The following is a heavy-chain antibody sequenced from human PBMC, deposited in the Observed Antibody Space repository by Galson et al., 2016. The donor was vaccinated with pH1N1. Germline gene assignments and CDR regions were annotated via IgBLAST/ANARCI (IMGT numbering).Heavy chain of an antibody. Sequence: SVKVSCKASTYSFSGYYIHWVRQAPGQGLEWMGWISPDSGGTVYAQKFQVWVTMTWDTSISTTYMEVTRLTSDDTAVYFCATSSPHITGTTGFFGLDVWGQGTTVTVSS. J-gene: IGHJ6*02. CDR2: ISPDSGGT. D-gene: IGHD1-7*01. CDR3: ATSSPHITGTTGFFGLDV. V-gene: IGHV1-2*04. CDR1: TYSFSGYY.